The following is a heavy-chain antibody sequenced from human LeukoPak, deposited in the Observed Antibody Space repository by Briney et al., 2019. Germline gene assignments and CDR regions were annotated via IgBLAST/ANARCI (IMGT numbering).Heavy chain of an antibody. D-gene: IGHD3-22*01. Sequence: SETLSLTCTVSGGSISSYYWSWIRQPAGKGLEWIGRIYTSGSTNYNPSLKSRVTMSVDTSKNQFSLKLSSVTAADTAVYYCARDSYYYDSSGYEPGASSYYYGMDVWGQGTTVTVSS. J-gene: IGHJ6*02. CDR1: GGSISSYY. CDR2: IYTSGST. V-gene: IGHV4-4*07. CDR3: ARDSYYYDSSGYEPGASSYYYGMDV.